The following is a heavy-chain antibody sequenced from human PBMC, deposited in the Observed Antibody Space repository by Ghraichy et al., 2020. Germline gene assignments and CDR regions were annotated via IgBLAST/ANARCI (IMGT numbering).Heavy chain of an antibody. CDR2: FSYDGSSR. CDR1: QFTFSIYS. V-gene: IGHV3-30*04. J-gene: IGHJ4*02. Sequence: GESLNISCAASQFTFSIYSMHWVRQAPGKGLEWVAVFSYDGSSRYYADSLKGRFTISRDNSKNTLYLQMNSLSGEDTAVYYCARGAERGRYKSGIDYWGQGTLVTVSS. CDR3: ARGAERGRYKSGIDY. D-gene: IGHD2-15*01.